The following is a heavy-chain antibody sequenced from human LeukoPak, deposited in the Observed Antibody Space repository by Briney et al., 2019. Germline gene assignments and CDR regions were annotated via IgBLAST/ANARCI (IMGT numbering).Heavy chain of an antibody. V-gene: IGHV4-39*07. Sequence: TSETLSLTCTVSDGSITSSSYYWGWIRQPPGKGPEWIGSIYYTGSTNYNPSLKSRVTISLDTSKNQFSLKLTSVTAADTAVYYCASVGGYSGGWSASGFAPWGQGPRVTVSS. CDR1: DGSITSSSYY. J-gene: IGHJ5*02. CDR2: IYYTGST. CDR3: ASVGGYSGGWSASGFAP. D-gene: IGHD6-19*01.